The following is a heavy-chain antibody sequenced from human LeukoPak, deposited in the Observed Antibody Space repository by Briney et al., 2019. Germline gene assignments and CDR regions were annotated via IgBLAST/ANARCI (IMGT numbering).Heavy chain of an antibody. CDR3: ARYSSGWRYFDY. Sequence: GGSLRLSCAVSGFTFSSYEVNWVRQAPGKGLEWVSYISSSGSTIYSADSVKGRFTISRDNAKNSLYLQMNSLRAEDTAVYYCARYSSGWRYFDYWGQGTLVTVSS. D-gene: IGHD6-19*01. V-gene: IGHV3-48*03. CDR2: ISSSGSTI. CDR1: GFTFSSYE. J-gene: IGHJ4*02.